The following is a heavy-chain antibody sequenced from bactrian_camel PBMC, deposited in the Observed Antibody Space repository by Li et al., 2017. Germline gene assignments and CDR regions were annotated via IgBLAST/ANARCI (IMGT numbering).Heavy chain of an antibody. CDR1: GFTFSSYA. D-gene: IGHD1*01. J-gene: IGHJ4*01. V-gene: IGHV3S35*01. CDR3: THDLLKVEESLITNGALTCD. Sequence: VESGGGLVQPGGSLRLSCAAPGFTFSSYAMSWVRQAPGKGLEWISGIYSASGTTYYADSMKGRFTISRDNATNTVYLQMNSLKPADTAVYYCTHDLLKVEESLITNGALTCDWTQGTQVTVS. CDR2: IYSASGTT.